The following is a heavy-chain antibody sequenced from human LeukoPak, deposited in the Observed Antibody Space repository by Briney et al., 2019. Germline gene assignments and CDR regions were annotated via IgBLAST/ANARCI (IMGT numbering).Heavy chain of an antibody. Sequence: PSQTLSLTCTVSGASISSGSYYWSWIRQPAGKGLEWIGRIYTSGSTNCNPSLKSRVTISVDTSKNQFSLKLSSVTAAGTAVYYCARDYYGSGNYFGYWGQGTLVTVSS. V-gene: IGHV4-61*02. D-gene: IGHD3-10*01. CDR1: GASISSGSYY. J-gene: IGHJ4*02. CDR2: IYTSGST. CDR3: ARDYYGSGNYFGY.